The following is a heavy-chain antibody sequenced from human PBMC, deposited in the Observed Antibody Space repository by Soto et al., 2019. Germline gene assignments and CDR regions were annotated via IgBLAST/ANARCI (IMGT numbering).Heavy chain of an antibody. CDR3: AKGDRNWGRYYFDY. CDR1: GFTFSSFA. J-gene: IGHJ4*02. CDR2: ISGGGGST. Sequence: EVQLLESGGGLVQPGGSLRLSCAASGFTFSSFAMSWVRQAPGKGLEWVSAISGGGGSTYYADSVKGRFTISRDNSKNTLYLQMNSLRAEDTAVYYCAKGDRNWGRYYFDYWGQGTLVTVSS. D-gene: IGHD7-27*01. V-gene: IGHV3-23*01.